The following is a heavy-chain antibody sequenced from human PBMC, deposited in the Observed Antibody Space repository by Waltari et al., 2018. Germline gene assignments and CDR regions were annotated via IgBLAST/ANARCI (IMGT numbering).Heavy chain of an antibody. CDR3: AKYAFPGPRWFDH. D-gene: IGHD2-2*01. V-gene: IGHV4-59*02. CDR2: IYFKGAT. Sequence: QVQLQESGPGLVKPSENLSLTCSVSGDSVSNAWWGWIRQPPGKGLEWIGSIYFKGATAYNPSLSSRVSFSMDPSKNQFSLRLISVTAADTAVYYCAKYAFPGPRWFDHWGRGTLVTVSS. CDR1: GDSVSNAW. J-gene: IGHJ5*02.